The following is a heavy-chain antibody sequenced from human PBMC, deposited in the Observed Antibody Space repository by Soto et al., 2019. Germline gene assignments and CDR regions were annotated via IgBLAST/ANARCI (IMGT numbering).Heavy chain of an antibody. Sequence: GESLKISCKGSGYSFTSYWIGWVRQMPGKGLEWMGIIYPGDSDTRYSPSFQGQVTISADKSISTAYLQWSSLKASETAMYYCARPQPDRMYYDSSGSEGFDIWGQGTMVTVSS. CDR3: ARPQPDRMYYDSSGSEGFDI. CDR2: IYPGDSDT. CDR1: GYSFTSYW. J-gene: IGHJ3*02. D-gene: IGHD3-22*01. V-gene: IGHV5-51*01.